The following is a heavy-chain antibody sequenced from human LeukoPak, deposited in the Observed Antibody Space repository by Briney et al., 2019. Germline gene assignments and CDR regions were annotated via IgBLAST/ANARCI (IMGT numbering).Heavy chain of an antibody. D-gene: IGHD4-11*01. CDR3: ARLPGDDYPPSCFDP. J-gene: IGHJ5*02. V-gene: IGHV4-59*08. CDR1: GDSISSHY. CDR2: IYYSGST. Sequence: LSESLSLTCTVSGDSISSHYWGWFRQPPGKGLEWIGYIYYSGSTNYNPSLKSRVTISVDTSKKSFSLKLSSVTAADTAVYYCARLPGDDYPPSCFDPWGQGTL.